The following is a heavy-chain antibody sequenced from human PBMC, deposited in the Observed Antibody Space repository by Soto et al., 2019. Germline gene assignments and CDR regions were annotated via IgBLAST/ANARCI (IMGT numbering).Heavy chain of an antibody. J-gene: IGHJ1*01. CDR1: GYTFTSYG. Sequence: QVQLVQSGAEVKKPGASVKVSCKASGYTFTSYGISWVRQAPGQGLEWMGWISAYNGNTNYAQKLQGRVTMTTDTSRGTVYMDMWRMRSDETAVYYCAGDGVVGVVVVAAKPEPETVSREPRAFQHWGQGTLVTVSS. D-gene: IGHD2-15*01. V-gene: IGHV1-18*01. CDR2: ISAYNGNT. CDR3: AGDGVVGVVVVAAKPEPETVSREPRAFQH.